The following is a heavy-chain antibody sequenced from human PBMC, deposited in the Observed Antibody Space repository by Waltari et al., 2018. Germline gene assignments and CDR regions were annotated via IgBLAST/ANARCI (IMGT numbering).Heavy chain of an antibody. CDR1: GGTFSSYA. J-gene: IGHJ6*02. CDR2: IIPIFGTA. Sequence: QVQLVQSGAEVKKPGSSVKVSCKASGGTFSSYAISWVRQAPGQGLEWMGRIIPIFGTANYAQKFQGRVTITADKATSTAYMELISLRSEDTAVYYCASATGPYYYYGMDVWGQGTTVTVSS. V-gene: IGHV1-69*08. CDR3: ASATGPYYYYGMDV.